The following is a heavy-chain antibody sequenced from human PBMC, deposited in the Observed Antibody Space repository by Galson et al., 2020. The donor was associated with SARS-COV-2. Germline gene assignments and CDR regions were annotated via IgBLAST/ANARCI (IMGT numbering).Heavy chain of an antibody. CDR1: GGTFSSYT. J-gene: IGHJ4*02. D-gene: IGHD3-9*01. CDR2: IIPMLNIT. CDR3: ARIASKTGSDY. Sequence: SVKVSCKASGGTFSSYTLSWVRQAPGQGLEWMGRIIPMLNITYYAQHLQGRLTNTADESTSTTDMELSSLRSEDTAIYYCARIASKTGSDYWGQGTLVIVSS. V-gene: IGHV1-69*02.